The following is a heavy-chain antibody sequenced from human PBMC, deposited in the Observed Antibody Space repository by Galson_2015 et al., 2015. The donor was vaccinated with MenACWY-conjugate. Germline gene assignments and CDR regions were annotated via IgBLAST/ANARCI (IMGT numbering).Heavy chain of an antibody. CDR3: ARLLQTYSGYAQYYFDH. V-gene: IGHV4-31*03. CDR2: IYYSGST. J-gene: IGHJ4*02. Sequence: TLSLTCTVSGGSIRSGAHYWSWIRQHPGKGLEWIGYIYYSGSTYYNPSLKSRVTISVDTSKNQFSLKLSSVTAADTAVYYCARLLQTYSGYAQYYFDHWGQGTLVTVSS. D-gene: IGHD5-12*01. CDR1: GGSIRSGAHY.